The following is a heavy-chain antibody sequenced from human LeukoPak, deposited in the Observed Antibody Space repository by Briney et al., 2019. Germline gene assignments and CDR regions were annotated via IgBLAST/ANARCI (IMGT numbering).Heavy chain of an antibody. J-gene: IGHJ4*02. V-gene: IGHV3-74*03. CDR2: INSDGSSI. CDR3: AREGRVSGYDFDC. Sequence: GGSLRLSCAASGFTFSSYWMHWVRQAPGKGLVWVSRINSDGSSITYEDSVKGRFTISRDNAKNTLYLQMNSLRVEDTAVYYCAREGRVSGYDFDCWGQGTLVTVSS. D-gene: IGHD5-12*01. CDR1: GFTFSSYW.